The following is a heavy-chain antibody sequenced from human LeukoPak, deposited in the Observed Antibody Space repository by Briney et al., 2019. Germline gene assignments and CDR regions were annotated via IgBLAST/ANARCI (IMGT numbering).Heavy chain of an antibody. D-gene: IGHD3-3*01. J-gene: IGHJ4*02. CDR1: GFTFSSYS. CDR2: MSSGSRYI. CDR3: ARDRPTGASRLFVVQ. Sequence: PGGSLRLSCAASGFTFSSYSMTWVRQAPGKGLEWVSSMSSGSRYIYYADSVRGRFTISRDNAKNSRYLLMNSLRAEDTAVYYCARDRPTGASRLFVVQWGQGTLVTVSS. V-gene: IGHV3-21*01.